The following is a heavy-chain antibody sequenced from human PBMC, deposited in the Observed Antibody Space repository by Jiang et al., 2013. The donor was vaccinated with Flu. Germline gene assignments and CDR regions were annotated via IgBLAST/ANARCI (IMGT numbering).Heavy chain of an antibody. CDR1: GYTLTASS. CDR3: APHRGADTYSSSKARFAY. CDR2: FDPEDDET. J-gene: IGHJ4*02. Sequence: LSGAEVKKPGASVKVSCKVSGYTLTASSMHWVRQAPGKGLEWVGGFDPEDDETFYALKFQGRVTMTEDTLTDTAYMELSRLTPDDTAVYYCAPHRGADTYSSSKARFAYWGQGTVVTV. V-gene: IGHV1-24*01. D-gene: IGHD6-19*01.